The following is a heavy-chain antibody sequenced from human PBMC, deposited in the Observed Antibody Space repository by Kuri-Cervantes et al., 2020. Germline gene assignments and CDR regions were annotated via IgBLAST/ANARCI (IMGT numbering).Heavy chain of an antibody. CDR2: IYHSGST. CDR3: ARHGDYRFDP. V-gene: IGHV4-4*02. D-gene: IGHD4-17*01. Sequence: GSLRLSCAVSGGSISSSNWWSWVRQPPGKGLEWIGEIYHSGSTNYNPSLKSRVTMSVDTSKKRFSLKLNSVTAADTALYYCARHGDYRFDPWGQGVLVTVSS. CDR1: GGSISSSNW. J-gene: IGHJ5*02.